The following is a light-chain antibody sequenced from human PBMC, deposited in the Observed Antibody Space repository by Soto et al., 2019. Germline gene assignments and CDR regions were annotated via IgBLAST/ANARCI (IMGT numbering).Light chain of an antibody. J-gene: IGKJ2*01. Sequence: DIQMTQSPSTLSASVGDRVTLTCRASQSVSDYLNWYLQKPGKAPELLIYAASTLQSGVPSRFSGSGSGTDFSLTISSLRPEDFATYYCQQTYISPYTFGQGTKLEIK. CDR3: QQTYISPYT. CDR1: QSVSDY. CDR2: AAS. V-gene: IGKV1-39*01.